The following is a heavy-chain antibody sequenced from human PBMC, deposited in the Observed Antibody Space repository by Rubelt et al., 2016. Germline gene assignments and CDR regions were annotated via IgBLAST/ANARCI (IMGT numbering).Heavy chain of an antibody. V-gene: IGHV1-24*01. J-gene: IGHJ4*02. Sequence: QVQLVQSGAEVKKPGASVKVSCKVSGYTLTELSMHWVRQAPGKGPEWMGGLDPEDGETIYAQKFQGRVTMTEDTSTDTAYMELSSLRSEDTAVYYCATRSLWFGEIDRYFDYWGQGTLVTVSS. CDR1: GYTLTELS. D-gene: IGHD3-10*01. CDR3: ATRSLWFGEIDRYFDY. CDR2: LDPEDGET.